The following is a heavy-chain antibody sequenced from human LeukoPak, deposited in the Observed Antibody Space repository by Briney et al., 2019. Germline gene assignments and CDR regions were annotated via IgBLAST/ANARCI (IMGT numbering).Heavy chain of an antibody. CDR1: GGSISSGDSY. D-gene: IGHD3-22*01. CDR3: VRSDSRGYYFMH. CDR2: IYGSGTT. V-gene: IGHV4-30-4*01. J-gene: IGHJ1*01. Sequence: SQTLSLTCTVSGGSISSGDSYWSWIRQPPGKGLEWIGYIYGSGTTYYNPSLKSPVTISEDTSTNQFSLKLSSVTAADTAVYYCVRSDSRGYYFMHWGQGTLVTVSS.